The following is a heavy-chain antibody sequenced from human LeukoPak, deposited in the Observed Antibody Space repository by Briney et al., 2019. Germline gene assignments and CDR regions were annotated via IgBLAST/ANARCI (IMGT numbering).Heavy chain of an antibody. CDR1: GFTFSSYD. CDR2: IGTAGDT. D-gene: IGHD3-9*01. CDR3: ARGSILTGYDY. J-gene: IGHJ4*02. Sequence: GGSLRLSCAASGFTFSSYDMHWVRQATGKGLEWVSAIGTAGDTYYPGSVKGRFTISRENAKKSLYLQMNSLRAGDTAVYYCARGSILTGYDYWGQGALVTVSS. V-gene: IGHV3-13*04.